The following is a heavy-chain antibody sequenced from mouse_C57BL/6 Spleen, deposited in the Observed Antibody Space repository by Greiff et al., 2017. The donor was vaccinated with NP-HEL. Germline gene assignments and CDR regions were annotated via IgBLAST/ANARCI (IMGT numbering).Heavy chain of an antibody. CDR1: GFNIKDDY. CDR2: IDPENGDT. CDR3: TTGSSGYQGYAMDY. V-gene: IGHV14-4*01. D-gene: IGHD3-2*02. Sequence: VQLKQSGAELVRPGASVKLSCTASGFNIKDDYMHWVKQRPEQGLEWIGWIDPENGDTEYASKFQGKATITADTSSNTAYLQLSSLTSEDTAVYYCTTGSSGYQGYAMDYWGQGTSVTVSS. J-gene: IGHJ4*01.